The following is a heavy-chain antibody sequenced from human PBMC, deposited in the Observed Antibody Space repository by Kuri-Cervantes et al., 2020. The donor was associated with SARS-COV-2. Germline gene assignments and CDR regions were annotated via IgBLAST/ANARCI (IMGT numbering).Heavy chain of an antibody. CDR2: IDSSGRSK. D-gene: IGHD3-3*01. Sequence: GGSLRLSCAASGFTFSSYEMNWVRQAPGKGLEWVSYIDSSGRSKYYADSVKGRFTISRDNAKSSLYLQMNSLRADDTALYYCVSQTTIFGVVLQSAFDPWGQGALVTVSS. CDR1: GFTFSSYE. CDR3: VSQTTIFGVVLQSAFDP. V-gene: IGHV3-48*03. J-gene: IGHJ5*02.